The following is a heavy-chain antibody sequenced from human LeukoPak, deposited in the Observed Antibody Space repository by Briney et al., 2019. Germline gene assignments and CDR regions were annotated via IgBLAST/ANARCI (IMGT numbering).Heavy chain of an antibody. Sequence: GGSLRLSCAASGFTFSDYYMSWIRQAPGKGLEWVSYISSSGNTIYYADSVKGRFTISRDNAKNSLYLQMNSLRAEDTAVYYCARDRVAAAGWGYDAFDIWGQGTMVTVSS. J-gene: IGHJ3*02. CDR2: ISSSGNTI. CDR3: ARDRVAAAGWGYDAFDI. CDR1: GFTFSDYY. V-gene: IGHV3-11*01. D-gene: IGHD6-13*01.